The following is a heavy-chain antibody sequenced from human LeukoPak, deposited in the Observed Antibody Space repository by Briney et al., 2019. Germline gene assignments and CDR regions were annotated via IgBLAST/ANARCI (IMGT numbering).Heavy chain of an antibody. CDR3: AKALSRVRTEGIDY. J-gene: IGHJ4*02. Sequence: GGSLRLSCAASGFTFSSYAMSWVRQAPGKGLEWVSAISGSGGSTYYADSVKGLFTISRDNSKNTLYLQMNSLRAEDTAVYYCAKALSRVRTEGIDYWGQGTLVTVSS. CDR1: GFTFSSYA. D-gene: IGHD3-10*01. CDR2: ISGSGGST. V-gene: IGHV3-23*01.